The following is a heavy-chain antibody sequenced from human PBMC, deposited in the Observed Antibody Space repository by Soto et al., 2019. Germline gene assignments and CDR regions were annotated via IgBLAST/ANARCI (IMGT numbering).Heavy chain of an antibody. CDR2: ISSSSSYI. D-gene: IGHD2-8*01. CDR1: GFTFSSYS. CDR3: ARDRRYRGDVGYCTNGVCYATDY. Sequence: PGGSLRLSCAASGFTFSSYSMNWVRQAPGKGLEWVSSISSSSSYIYYADSVKGRFTISRDNAKNSLYLQMNSLRAEDTAVYYCARDRRYRGDVGYCTNGVCYATDYWGQGTLVTVSS. J-gene: IGHJ4*02. V-gene: IGHV3-21*01.